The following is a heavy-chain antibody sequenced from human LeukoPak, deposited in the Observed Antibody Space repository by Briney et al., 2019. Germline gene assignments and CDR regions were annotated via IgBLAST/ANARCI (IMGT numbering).Heavy chain of an antibody. J-gene: IGHJ4*02. D-gene: IGHD3-10*02. CDR1: GFTFTTYW. V-gene: IGHV3-7*01. Sequence: GGSLRLSCATSGFTFTTYWMSWVRQAPGKGLEWVANINQGGSGRYYVDSVKGRFTISRDNARNSLYLQMDSLRAEDTGVYHCARDHYVPHYWGQGTLVTVSS. CDR2: INQGGSGR. CDR3: ARDHYVPHY.